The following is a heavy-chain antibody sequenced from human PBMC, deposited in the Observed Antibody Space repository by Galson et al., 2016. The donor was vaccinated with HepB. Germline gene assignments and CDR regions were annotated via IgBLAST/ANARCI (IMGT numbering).Heavy chain of an antibody. Sequence: SLRLSCAASGFTFTTYDMNWVRQAPKRGLEWVSYISSSGASIYYEDSVRGRFTISKDKAKNSLFLQLNSLRAEDTAIYFCARHLSGDDLLTGYYLGQAFDLWGQGTKVTVSS. V-gene: IGHV3-48*03. CDR2: ISSSGASI. J-gene: IGHJ3*01. D-gene: IGHD3-9*01. CDR3: ARHLSGDDLLTGYYLGQAFDL. CDR1: GFTFTTYD.